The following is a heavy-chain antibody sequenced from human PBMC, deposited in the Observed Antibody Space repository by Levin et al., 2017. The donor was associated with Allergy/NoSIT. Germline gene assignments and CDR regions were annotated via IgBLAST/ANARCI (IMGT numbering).Heavy chain of an antibody. CDR2: ITDTGAAT. Sequence: LSLTCAASRSPFRTSGMSWVRQAPGKGPDWVATITDTGAATYYPDSVRGRFTISRDNSKNTLYLQMNSLRVEDTALYYCAKDSSNSWFDYWGRGTLVTVSS. CDR3: AKDSSNSWFDY. J-gene: IGHJ4*02. V-gene: IGHV3-23*01. D-gene: IGHD4-11*01. CDR1: RSPFRTSG.